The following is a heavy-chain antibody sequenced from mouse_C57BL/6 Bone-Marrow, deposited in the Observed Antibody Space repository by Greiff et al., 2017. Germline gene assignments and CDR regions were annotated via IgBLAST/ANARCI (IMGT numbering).Heavy chain of an antibody. CDR3: ARSYDYDDYTMDY. CDR2: MHPNGGSP. CDR1: GYTFTNYW. J-gene: IGHJ4*01. Sequence: VQLQQPGAELVKPGASVKLSCKASGYTFTNYWMHWVKQRPGQGLKWIGMMHPNGGSPDYNEKFKSEATLRVDKSSRTAYMELSSLTSEDSAVYYCARSYDYDDYTMDYWGQGTSVTVSS. D-gene: IGHD2-4*01. V-gene: IGHV1-64*01.